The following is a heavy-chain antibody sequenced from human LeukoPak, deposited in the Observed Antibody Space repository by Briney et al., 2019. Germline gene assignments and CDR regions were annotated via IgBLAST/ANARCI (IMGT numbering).Heavy chain of an antibody. CDR3: AKGRSAWLNAFDI. CDR1: GFTFNDYG. J-gene: IGHJ3*02. D-gene: IGHD6-19*01. CDR2: INWNGGRT. Sequence: GGSLRLACAASGFTFNDYGMSWVRQAPGKGLEWVSGINWNGGRTGYADSMKGRFIISRDNAKNSLYLQVNSLRAEDTAVYFCAKGRSAWLNAFDIWGQGTMVTVSS. V-gene: IGHV3-20*04.